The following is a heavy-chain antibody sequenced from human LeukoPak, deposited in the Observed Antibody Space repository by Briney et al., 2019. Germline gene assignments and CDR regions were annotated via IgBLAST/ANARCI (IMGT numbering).Heavy chain of an antibody. CDR2: IDYSGST. Sequence: PSETLSLTCTVSGSSISNYYWSWIRQPPGKALEWIGYIDYSGSTSYNPSLQSRVTISVDTSKNQFSLQLSSVTAADTAVYYCARDRGRGIAAAQGQFDYWGQGTLVTVSS. CDR1: GSSISNYY. J-gene: IGHJ4*02. D-gene: IGHD6-13*01. CDR3: ARDRGRGIAAAQGQFDY. V-gene: IGHV4-59*01.